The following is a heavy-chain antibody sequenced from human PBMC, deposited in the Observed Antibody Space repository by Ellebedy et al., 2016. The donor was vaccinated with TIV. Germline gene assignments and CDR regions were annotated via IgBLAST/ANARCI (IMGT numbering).Heavy chain of an antibody. J-gene: IGHJ4*02. Sequence: SETLSLXCTVSGDSVSSRTYYWGWIRQPPGKGLEWIGSIYYSGSTYYNPSLKSRVTMSVDTSKNQFSLKLSSVTAADTAVYYCARHPPDYYVSSGFDYWGQGTLVTVSS. CDR2: IYYSGST. CDR3: ARHPPDYYVSSGFDY. D-gene: IGHD3-22*01. CDR1: GDSVSSRTYY. V-gene: IGHV4-39*01.